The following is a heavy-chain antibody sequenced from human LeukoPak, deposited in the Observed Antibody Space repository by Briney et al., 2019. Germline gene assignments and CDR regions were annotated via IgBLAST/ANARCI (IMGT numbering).Heavy chain of an antibody. CDR1: GFTFSSYS. D-gene: IGHD3-9*01. Sequence: GGSLRLSCAASGFTFSSYSMNWVRQAPGKGLEWVSSISSSSSYIHSADSVRGRFTISRDNAKNSLFLQMNSLRAEDTAVYYCAREYYDILTGYYKSAFDIWGQGTMVTVSS. J-gene: IGHJ3*02. CDR2: ISSSSSYI. V-gene: IGHV3-21*01. CDR3: AREYYDILTGYYKSAFDI.